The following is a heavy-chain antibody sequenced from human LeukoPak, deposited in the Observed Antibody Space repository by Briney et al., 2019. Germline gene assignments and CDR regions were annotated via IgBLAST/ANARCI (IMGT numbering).Heavy chain of an antibody. J-gene: IGHJ2*01. CDR1: GGSISSYY. CDR2: IYYSGST. D-gene: IGHD3-9*01. CDR3: AREEPVIRYFDWSRRNWYFDL. V-gene: IGHV4-59*01. Sequence: SETLSLTCTVSGGSISSYYWSWIRQPPGKGLEWIGYIYYSGSTNYNPSLKSRVTISVDTSKNQFSLKLSSVTAADTAVYYCAREEPVIRYFDWSRRNWYFDLWGRGTLVTVSS.